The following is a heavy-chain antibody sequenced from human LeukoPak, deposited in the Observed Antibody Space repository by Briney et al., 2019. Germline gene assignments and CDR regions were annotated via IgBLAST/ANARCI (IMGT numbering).Heavy chain of an antibody. Sequence: GGSLRLSCAASGFTFSSYSMNWVRQAPGKGLEWVSSISSSSAYIYYADSMKGRFTISRDNAKSSLFLQMNSLRAEDTAVYFCARDLTQLALFDYWGQGTLVTVSS. J-gene: IGHJ4*02. V-gene: IGHV3-21*01. CDR3: ARDLTQLALFDY. CDR2: ISSSSAYI. D-gene: IGHD6-13*01. CDR1: GFTFSSYS.